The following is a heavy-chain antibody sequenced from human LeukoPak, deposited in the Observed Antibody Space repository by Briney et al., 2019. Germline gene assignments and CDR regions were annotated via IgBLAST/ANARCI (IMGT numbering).Heavy chain of an antibody. Sequence: SETLSLTCTVSGYSISSGYYWGWIRQPPGKGLEWIGSIYHSGSTYYNPSLKSRVTISVDTSKNQFSLKLSSATAADTAVYYCARAESSWYDWFDPWAREPWSPSPQ. CDR3: ARAESSWYDWFDP. J-gene: IGHJ5*02. CDR2: IYHSGST. D-gene: IGHD6-13*01. V-gene: IGHV4-38-2*02. CDR1: GYSISSGYY.